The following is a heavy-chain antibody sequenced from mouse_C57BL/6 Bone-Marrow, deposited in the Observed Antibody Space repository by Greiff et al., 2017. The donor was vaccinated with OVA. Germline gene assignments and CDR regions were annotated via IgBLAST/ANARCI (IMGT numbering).Heavy chain of an antibody. D-gene: IGHD2-4*01. CDR1: GYTFTSYG. CDR2: IYPRSGNT. Sequence: VQLQQSGAELARPGASVKLSCKASGYTFTSYGISWVKQSTGQGLEWIGEIYPRSGNTYYNEKFKGKATLTADKSSSTAYMELRSLTSEDSAGYFCARGIYDYVYYAMDYWGQGTSVTVSS. J-gene: IGHJ4*01. CDR3: ARGIYDYVYYAMDY. V-gene: IGHV1-81*01.